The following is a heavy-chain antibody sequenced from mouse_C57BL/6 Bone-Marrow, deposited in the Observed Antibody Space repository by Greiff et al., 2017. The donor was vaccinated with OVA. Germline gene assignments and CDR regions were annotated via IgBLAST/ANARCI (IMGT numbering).Heavy chain of an antibody. V-gene: IGHV14-4*01. J-gene: IGHJ4*01. CDR1: GFNIKDDY. D-gene: IGHD2-1*01. Sequence: VQLQQSGAELVRPGASVKLSCTASGFNIKDDYMHWVKQRPEQGLEWIGWIDPENGDTEYASKFQGKATITADTSSNTAYLQLSSLTSEDTAVYYCTTCGNQGYYGMDYWGQGTSVTVSS. CDR2: IDPENGDT. CDR3: TTCGNQGYYGMDY.